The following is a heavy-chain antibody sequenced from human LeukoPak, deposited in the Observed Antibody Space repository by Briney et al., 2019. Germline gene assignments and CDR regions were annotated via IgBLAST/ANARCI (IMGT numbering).Heavy chain of an antibody. Sequence: SETLSLTCTVPGGSISSSSYYWGWIRQPPGKGLEWIGSIYYSGSTYYNPSLKSRVTISVDTSKNQFSLKLSSVTAADTAVYYCARARGIAARPRWFDPWGQGTLVTVSS. V-gene: IGHV4-39*07. CDR3: ARARGIAARPRWFDP. CDR1: GGSISSSSYY. J-gene: IGHJ5*02. CDR2: IYYSGST. D-gene: IGHD6-6*01.